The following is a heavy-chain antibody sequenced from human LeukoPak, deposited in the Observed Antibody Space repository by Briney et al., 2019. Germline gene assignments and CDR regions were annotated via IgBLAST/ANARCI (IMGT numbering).Heavy chain of an antibody. J-gene: IGHJ4*02. V-gene: IGHV3-23*01. D-gene: IGHD3-10*01. CDR3: AKPHYSGSGSYSREDY. Sequence: GGSLRLSCAASGFTFSSYAMSWVRQAQGRGLEWVSAITGSGGSTYYADSVKGRFTISRDNSKITVYLQMNSLRAEDTAVYYCAKPHYSGSGSYSREDYWGQGTLVTVSS. CDR1: GFTFSSYA. CDR2: ITGSGGST.